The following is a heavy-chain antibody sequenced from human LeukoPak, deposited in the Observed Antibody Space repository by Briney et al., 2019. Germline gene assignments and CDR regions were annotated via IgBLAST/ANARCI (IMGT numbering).Heavy chain of an antibody. D-gene: IGHD1-26*01. CDR1: GFTFSSYE. CDR3: ARALDQVGAGDDFDY. CDR2: ISSSGSTI. J-gene: IGHJ4*02. V-gene: IGHV3-48*03. Sequence: GGSLRLSCAASGFTFSSYEMNWVRQAPGKGLEWVSYISSSGSTIYYADSVKGRFTISRDNAKNPLYLQMNSLRAEDTAVYYCARALDQVGAGDDFDYWGQGTLVTVSS.